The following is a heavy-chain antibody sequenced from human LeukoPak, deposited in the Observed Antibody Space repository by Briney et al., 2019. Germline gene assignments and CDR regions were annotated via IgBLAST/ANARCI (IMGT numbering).Heavy chain of an antibody. CDR1: GYTFTSYA. V-gene: IGHV1-2*02. Sequence: GASVKVSCKASGYTFTSYAMNWVRQAPGQGLEWMGWINPNSGGTNYAQKFQGRVTMTRDTSISTAYMELSRLRSDDTAVYYCELNEAADAFDIWGQGTMVTVSS. J-gene: IGHJ3*02. D-gene: IGHD1-1*01. CDR2: INPNSGGT. CDR3: ELNEAADAFDI.